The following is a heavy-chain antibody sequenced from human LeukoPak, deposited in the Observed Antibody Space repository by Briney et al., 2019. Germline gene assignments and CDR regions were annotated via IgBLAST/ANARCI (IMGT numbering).Heavy chain of an antibody. Sequence: GGSLRLSCAASGFTFSNAWMSWVRQAPGKGLEWVGRIKSKTDGGTTDYAAPVKGRFTISRDDSKNTLYLQMNSLKTEDTAVYYCTTDPAGIAVAGTLMYWFDPWGQGTLVTVSP. V-gene: IGHV3-15*01. CDR1: GFTFSNAW. CDR2: IKSKTDGGTT. CDR3: TTDPAGIAVAGTLMYWFDP. D-gene: IGHD6-19*01. J-gene: IGHJ5*02.